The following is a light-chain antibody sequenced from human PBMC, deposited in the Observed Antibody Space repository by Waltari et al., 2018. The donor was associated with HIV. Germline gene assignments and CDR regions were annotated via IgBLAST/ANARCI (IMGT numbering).Light chain of an antibody. CDR1: DGAVTTKNY. J-gene: IGLJ2*01. CDR2: DTT. Sequence: VVTQEPSLTVSPGGTIILTSGSSDGAVTTKNYAYWFQQKPGQAHTTLIHDTTKIHFWTPARFSGFLLGDKAALTLSGALSEDEGVYFCLLFFGATRVFGGGTMVTVL. V-gene: IGLV7-46*01. CDR3: LLFFGATRV.